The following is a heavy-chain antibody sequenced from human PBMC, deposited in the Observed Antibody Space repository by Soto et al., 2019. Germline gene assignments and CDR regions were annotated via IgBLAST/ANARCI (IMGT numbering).Heavy chain of an antibody. D-gene: IGHD3-10*01. CDR1: GGSISSYY. CDR2: IYYSGST. V-gene: IGHV4-59*01. CDR3: ARDTEDGDDAFDI. Sequence: SATLSLTCTVSGGSISSYYWSWIRQPPGKGLEWIGYIYYSGSTNYNPSLKSRVTISVDTSKNQFSLKLSSVTAADTAVYYCARDTEDGDDAFDIWGQGTMVTVSS. J-gene: IGHJ3*02.